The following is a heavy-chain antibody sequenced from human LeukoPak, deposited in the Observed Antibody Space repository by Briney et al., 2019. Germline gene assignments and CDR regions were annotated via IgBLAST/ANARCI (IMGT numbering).Heavy chain of an antibody. CDR1: GGSISSGGYS. V-gene: IGHV4-30-2*01. CDR3: ARGDCSSTSCYTFDP. CDR2: IYHSGST. D-gene: IGHD2-2*02. Sequence: PSGTLPLTCAVSGGSISSGGYSWSWIRQPPGKGLEWIGYIYHSGSTYYNPSLKSRVTISVDRSKNQFSLKLSSVTAADTAVYYCARGDCSSTSCYTFDPWGQGTLDTVSS. J-gene: IGHJ5*02.